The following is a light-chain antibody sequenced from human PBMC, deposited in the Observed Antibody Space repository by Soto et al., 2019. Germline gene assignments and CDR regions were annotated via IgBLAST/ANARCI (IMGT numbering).Light chain of an antibody. CDR3: QSYDRSLSGSDV. V-gene: IGLV1-40*01. Sequence: SWPGQPPPRSGAPRRGVTLSCTRGSPHNGAGYDVHWYQQLPGTAPKRLIYDNNNRPSGFPDRFSGSKSGTSASLAITRLQAEDEADYYCQSYDRSLSGSDVFGTGTKVTVL. CDR1: SPHNGAGYD. CDR2: DNN. J-gene: IGLJ1*01.